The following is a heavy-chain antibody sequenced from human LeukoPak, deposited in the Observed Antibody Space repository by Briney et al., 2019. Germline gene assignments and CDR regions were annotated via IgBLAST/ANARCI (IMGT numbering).Heavy chain of an antibody. CDR1: GYSFISYW. J-gene: IGHJ4*02. Sequence: GESLKISCKGSGYSFISYWIAWVRQMPGKGLEWMGIIYPGDSDTRYSPSFQVQVTISADKSISTAYLQWSSLKASDTAIYYCARQDSSSWYNAYWGQGTLVTVSS. CDR3: ARQDSSSWYNAY. D-gene: IGHD6-13*01. V-gene: IGHV5-51*01. CDR2: IYPGDSDT.